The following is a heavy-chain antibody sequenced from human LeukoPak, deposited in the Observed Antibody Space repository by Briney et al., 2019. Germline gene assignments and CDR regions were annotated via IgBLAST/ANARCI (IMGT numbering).Heavy chain of an antibody. J-gene: IGHJ5*02. CDR2: IYYSGST. V-gene: IGHV4-59*08. Sequence: SETLSLTCTVSGGSTSSYYWSWIRQPPGKGLEWIGYIYYSGSTNYNPSLKSRVTISVDTSKNQFSLKLSSVTAADTAVYYCARHVLHTNWFDPWGQGTLVTVSS. CDR1: GGSTSSYY. CDR3: ARHVLHTNWFDP. D-gene: IGHD2/OR15-2a*01.